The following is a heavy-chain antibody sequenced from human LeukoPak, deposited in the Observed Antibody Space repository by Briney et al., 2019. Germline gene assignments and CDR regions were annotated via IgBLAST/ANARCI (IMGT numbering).Heavy chain of an antibody. D-gene: IGHD3-10*01. J-gene: IGHJ4*02. CDR2: IYYSGST. CDR1: GGSISSGGYY. Sequence: SETLSLTCAVSGGSISSGGYYWSWIRQHPGKGLEWIGYIYYSGSTYYNPSLKSRVTISVDTSKNQFSLKLSSVTAADTAVYYCARAGSITLDYWGQGTLVTVSS. V-gene: IGHV4-31*11. CDR3: ARAGSITLDY.